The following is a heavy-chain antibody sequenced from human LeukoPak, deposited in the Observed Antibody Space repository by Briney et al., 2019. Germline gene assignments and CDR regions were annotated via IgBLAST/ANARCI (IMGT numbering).Heavy chain of an antibody. CDR1: GFTFSSYA. D-gene: IGHD3-3*01. V-gene: IGHV3-30-3*01. CDR2: ISYDGSNK. Sequence: GGSLRLSCAASGFTFSSYAMSWVRQAPGKGLEWVAVISYDGSNKYYADSVKGRFTISRDNSKNTLFLQMDSLRAEDTALYFCAKVGVESHYYYYMDVWGKGTMVTVSS. J-gene: IGHJ6*03. CDR3: AKVGVESHYYYYMDV.